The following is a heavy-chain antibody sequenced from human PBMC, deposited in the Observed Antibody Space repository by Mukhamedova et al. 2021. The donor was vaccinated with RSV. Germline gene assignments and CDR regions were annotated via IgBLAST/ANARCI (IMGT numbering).Heavy chain of an antibody. Sequence: QPAGKGLEWIGRIHTSGTTNYNPSLKSRVTISADTSKNQFSLKLSSVTAADTAVYYFARGGLGIVGEPVRNAFGIWGQGTMVTV. J-gene: IGHJ3*02. D-gene: IGHD2-21*01. CDR2: IHTSGTT. CDR3: ARGGLGIVGEPVRNAFGI. V-gene: IGHV4-61*02.